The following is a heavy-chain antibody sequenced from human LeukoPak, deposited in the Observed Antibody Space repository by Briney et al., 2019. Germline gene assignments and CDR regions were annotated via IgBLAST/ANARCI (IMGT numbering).Heavy chain of an antibody. V-gene: IGHV3-66*01. CDR3: AKDPVHYCSGGSCYGGVVW. CDR2: IYSGGST. J-gene: IGHJ4*02. Sequence: GGSLRLSCAASGFTVSSNYMSWVRQAPGKGLEWVSVIYSGGSTYYADSVKGRFTISRDNSKNTLYLQMNSLRAEDTAVYYCAKDPVHYCSGGSCYGGVVWWGQGTLVTVSS. D-gene: IGHD2-15*01. CDR1: GFTVSSNY.